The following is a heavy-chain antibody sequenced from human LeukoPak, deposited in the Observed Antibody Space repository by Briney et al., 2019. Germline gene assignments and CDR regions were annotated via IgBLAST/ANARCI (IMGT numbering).Heavy chain of an antibody. D-gene: IGHD1-26*01. Sequence: GASVNVSCKASGYTFTSYDINWVRQATGQGLEWMGWMNPNSGNTGYAQKFQGRVTMTRNTSISTAYMEVSSLRSEDTAVYYCARGAGPLVGAEGLVDYWGQGTLVTVSS. CDR2: MNPNSGNT. CDR1: GYTFTSYD. J-gene: IGHJ4*02. V-gene: IGHV1-8*01. CDR3: ARGAGPLVGAEGLVDY.